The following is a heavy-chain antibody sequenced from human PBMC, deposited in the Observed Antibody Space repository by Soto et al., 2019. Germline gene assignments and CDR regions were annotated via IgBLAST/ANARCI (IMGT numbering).Heavy chain of an antibody. D-gene: IGHD6-19*01. Sequence: GESLKISCKGSGYSFSSFWVAWVRQTPGKGLEWLGIIYPGDLDIRYTSSFQGHVIISADKSSSTVYLQWSSLKASDTAMYYCARSIAVTGTYFSGLDVWGQGT. J-gene: IGHJ6*02. CDR3: ARSIAVTGTYFSGLDV. V-gene: IGHV5-51*01. CDR1: GYSFSSFW. CDR2: IYPGDLDI.